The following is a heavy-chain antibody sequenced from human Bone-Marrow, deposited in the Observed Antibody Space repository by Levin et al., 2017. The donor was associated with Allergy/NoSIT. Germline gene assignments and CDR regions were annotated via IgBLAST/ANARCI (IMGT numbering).Heavy chain of an antibody. CDR2: ISYDGSNK. J-gene: IGHJ6*02. V-gene: IGHV3-30*04. CDR1: GFTFSSYA. Sequence: GGSLRLSCAASGFTFSSYAMHWVRQAPGKGLEWVAVISYDGSNKYYADSVKGRFTISRDNSKNTLYLQMNSLRAEDTAVYYGARESGNSHYYNYGMDGWGQGTTVTVSS. D-gene: IGHD4-23*01. CDR3: ARESGNSHYYNYGMDG.